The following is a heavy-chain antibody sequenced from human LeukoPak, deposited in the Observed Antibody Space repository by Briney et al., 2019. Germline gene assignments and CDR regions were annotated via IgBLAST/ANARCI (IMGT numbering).Heavy chain of an antibody. CDR3: ARQVVAVAGEFDP. CDR2: IYYSGST. Sequence: SETLSLTCAVSRGSISSSSYYWGWIRQRPGKGLEWIGSIYYSGSTYYNPSLKSRVTISVDTSKNQFSLKLSSVAAADTAVYYCARQVVAVAGEFDPWGQGTLVTVSS. CDR1: RGSISSSSYY. D-gene: IGHD6-19*01. V-gene: IGHV4-39*01. J-gene: IGHJ5*02.